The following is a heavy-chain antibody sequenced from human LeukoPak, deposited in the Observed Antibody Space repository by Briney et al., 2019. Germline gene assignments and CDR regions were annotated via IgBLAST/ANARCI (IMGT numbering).Heavy chain of an antibody. CDR3: ASVHTAMVSFDY. CDR2: IYHSGST. J-gene: IGHJ4*02. CDR1: GGSISSSTW. D-gene: IGHD5-18*01. Sequence: PSGTLSLTCGVSGGSISSSTWWSWVRQPPGRGLEWIGGIYHSGSTNYNPSLKSRLTISVDKSKNQFSLKLTSVTAADTAVYYCASVHTAMVSFDYWGQGTLVTVSS. V-gene: IGHV4-4*02.